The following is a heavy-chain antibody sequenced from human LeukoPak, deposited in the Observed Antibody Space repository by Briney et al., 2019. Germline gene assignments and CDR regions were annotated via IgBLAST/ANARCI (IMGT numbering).Heavy chain of an antibody. Sequence: GGSLRLSCAASGFSFSRYGMHWVRQAPGKGLEWVAFIRYDGSNEYYADSVKGRFTISRDKSKNMLSLQMNGLRVEDTAVYYCAKVMPPGRIRFYSYYMDVWGKGTTVTVS. CDR2: IRYDGSNE. J-gene: IGHJ6*03. CDR3: AKVMPPGRIRFYSYYMDV. CDR1: GFSFSRYG. D-gene: IGHD2-15*01. V-gene: IGHV3-30*02.